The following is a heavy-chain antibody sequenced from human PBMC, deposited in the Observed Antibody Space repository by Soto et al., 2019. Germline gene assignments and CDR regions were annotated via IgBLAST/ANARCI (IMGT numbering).Heavy chain of an antibody. CDR2: VYHTGRT. CDR3: ARDFAYFDS. J-gene: IGHJ4*02. Sequence: QVQLQESGPGLVKPSETLSLTCTVSGGSFKSGSYSWSWIRQPPGKGLEWIGYVYHTGRTSYNPSLKSRVAISMDTSKKQFSLNLDSVTAAETAVYFCARDFAYFDSWGQGTLVTVSS. D-gene: IGHD3-3*01. V-gene: IGHV4-61*01. CDR1: GGSFKSGSYS.